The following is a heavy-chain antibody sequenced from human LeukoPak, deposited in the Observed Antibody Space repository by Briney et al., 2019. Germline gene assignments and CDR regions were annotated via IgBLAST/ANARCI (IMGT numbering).Heavy chain of an antibody. CDR1: GFTFSSYG. Sequence: GGSLRLSCAASGFTFSSYGMSWVRQAPGKGLEWVANIKQDGSEKYYVDSVKGRFTISRDNAKNSLYLQMNSLRAEDTAVYYCAREGPGYLRWGQGTLVTVSS. D-gene: IGHD1-1*01. J-gene: IGHJ4*02. CDR2: IKQDGSEK. CDR3: AREGPGYLR. V-gene: IGHV3-7*01.